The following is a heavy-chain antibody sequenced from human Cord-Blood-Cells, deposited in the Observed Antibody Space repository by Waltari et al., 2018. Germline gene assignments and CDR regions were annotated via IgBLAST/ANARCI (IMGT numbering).Heavy chain of an antibody. J-gene: IGHJ4*02. CDR2: INPNSGGT. Sequence: QVQLVQSGAEVKKPGASVKVSCKASGYTFTGYYMHWVRQAPGQGLEWMGWINPNSGGTNDAQKFQGRVTMTRDTSISTAYMELSRLRSDDTAVYYCARDLRDGQQLVDYWGQGTLVTVSS. V-gene: IGHV1-2*02. CDR3: ARDLRDGQQLVDY. D-gene: IGHD6-13*01. CDR1: GYTFTGYY.